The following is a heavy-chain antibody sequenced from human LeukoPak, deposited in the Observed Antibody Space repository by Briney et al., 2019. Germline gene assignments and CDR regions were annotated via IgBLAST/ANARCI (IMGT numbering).Heavy chain of an antibody. Sequence: SETLSLTCSVSGDSMTSYYWSWIRQPPGKGLEWIGEIYHSGSTNYNPSLKSRVTISVDKSKSQFSLKLSSVTAADTAVYYCARKGYTIGSFDYWGQGTLVTVSS. J-gene: IGHJ4*02. D-gene: IGHD5-18*01. CDR1: GDSMTSYY. CDR3: ARKGYTIGSFDY. CDR2: IYHSGST. V-gene: IGHV4-59*12.